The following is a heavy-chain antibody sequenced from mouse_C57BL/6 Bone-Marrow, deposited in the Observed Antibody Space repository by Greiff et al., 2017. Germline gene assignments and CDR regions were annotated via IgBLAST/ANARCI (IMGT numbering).Heavy chain of an antibody. J-gene: IGHJ3*01. V-gene: IGHV1-50*01. CDR1: GYTFTSYW. CDR3: ARWGYPWFAY. CDR2: IDTSDSYT. Sequence: QVQLKQSGAELVKPGASVKLSCKASGYTFTSYWMQWVKQRPGQGLEWIGEIDTSDSYTNYNQKFKGKATLTVDTSSSTAYMQLSSLTSEDSAVYYCARWGYPWFAYWGQGTLVTVSA.